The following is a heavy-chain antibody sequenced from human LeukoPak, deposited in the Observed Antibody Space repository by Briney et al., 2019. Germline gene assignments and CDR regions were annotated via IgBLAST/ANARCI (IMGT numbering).Heavy chain of an antibody. Sequence: SPRLSCAASGFTFSNYGMHWVRQAPGKGLEWVAVIAYDGSNEYYAEFVKGRFTISRDNSKNTLYLQMYSLRAEDTAVYFCAKDQGIAVAGTDDAFDIWGQGTSVTVSS. J-gene: IGHJ3*02. CDR1: GFTFSNYG. CDR3: AKDQGIAVAGTDDAFDI. D-gene: IGHD6-19*01. CDR2: IAYDGSNE. V-gene: IGHV3-30*18.